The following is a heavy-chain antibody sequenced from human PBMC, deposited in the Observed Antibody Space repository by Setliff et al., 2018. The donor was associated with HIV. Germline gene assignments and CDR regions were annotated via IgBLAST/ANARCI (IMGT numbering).Heavy chain of an antibody. CDR1: GFTLSSYW. J-gene: IGHJ4*02. CDR3: AKGCGGAGFCYYADY. CDR2: IKTDGTSK. Sequence: GGSLRLSCAASGFTLSSYWMHWVRQVPGKGLEWVSRIKTDGTSKHYADSVKGRFTISRDNSKNTLYLHMNNLRGDDTAVYYCAKGCGGAGFCYYADYWGQGTVVTVSS. D-gene: IGHD2-21*01. V-gene: IGHV3-74*01.